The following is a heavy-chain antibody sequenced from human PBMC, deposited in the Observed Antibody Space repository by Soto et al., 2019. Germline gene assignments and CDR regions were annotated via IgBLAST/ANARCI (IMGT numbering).Heavy chain of an antibody. V-gene: IGHV4-31*03. D-gene: IGHD6-19*01. CDR3: ARGVAVAADAGFWFDP. Sequence: SETLSLTCTVSGGSISSGGYYWSWIRQHPGKGLEWIGYIYYSGSTYYNPSLKSRVTISVDTSKNQFSLKLSSVTAADTAVYYCARGVAVAADAGFWFDPWGQGTLVTVSS. J-gene: IGHJ5*02. CDR2: IYYSGST. CDR1: GGSISSGGYY.